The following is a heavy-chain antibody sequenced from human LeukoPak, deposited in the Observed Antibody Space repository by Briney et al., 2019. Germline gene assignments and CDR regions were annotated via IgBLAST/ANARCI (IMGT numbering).Heavy chain of an antibody. CDR2: IYYSGST. CDR1: GGSISSSSYY. J-gene: IGHJ3*02. V-gene: IGHV4-39*07. D-gene: IGHD6-19*01. Sequence: SETLSLTCTVSGGSISSSSYYWGWIRQPPGKGLEWIGSIYYSGSTYYNPSLKSRVTISVDTSKNQFSLKLSSVTAADTAVYYCARPQWPKDSTTAFDIWGQGTMVTVSS. CDR3: ARPQWPKDSTTAFDI.